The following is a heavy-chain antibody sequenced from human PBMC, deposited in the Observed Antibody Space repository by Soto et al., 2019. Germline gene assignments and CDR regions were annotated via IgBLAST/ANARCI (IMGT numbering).Heavy chain of an antibody. CDR2: INSDGSST. D-gene: IGHD1-20*01. CDR3: ARVYKPDFDYYYYGMDV. V-gene: IGHV3-74*01. J-gene: IGHJ6*02. Sequence: GGSLRLSCAASGFTFSSYWMHWVRQAPGKGLVWVSRINSDGSSTSYADSVKGRFTISRDNAKNTLYLQMNSLRAEDTAVYYCARVYKPDFDYYYYGMDVWGQGTTVTVSS. CDR1: GFTFSSYW.